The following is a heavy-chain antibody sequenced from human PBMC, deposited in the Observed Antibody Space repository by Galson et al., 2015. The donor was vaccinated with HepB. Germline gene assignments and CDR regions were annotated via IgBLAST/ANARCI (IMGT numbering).Heavy chain of an antibody. D-gene: IGHD3-16*01. Sequence: SCAASGFTFSSYAMSWVRQAPGKGLEWVSAISGSGGSTYYADSVKGRFTISRDNSKNTLYLQMNSLRAEDTAVYYCAKRGGRGYYFDYWGQGTLVTVSS. CDR3: AKRGGRGYYFDY. V-gene: IGHV3-23*01. J-gene: IGHJ4*02. CDR1: GFTFSSYA. CDR2: ISGSGGST.